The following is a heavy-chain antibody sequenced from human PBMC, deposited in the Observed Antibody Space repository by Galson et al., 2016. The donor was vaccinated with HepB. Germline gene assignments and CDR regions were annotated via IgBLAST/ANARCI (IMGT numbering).Heavy chain of an antibody. CDR3: ARPRGKGNYYYYMDV. Sequence: SLRLSCAASGFTFLSYGMHWVRQAPGKGLEWVAIITYDGSNKYYADSVKGRFIISRDNSNYTLYLQMNSLGPEDTAVYYCARPRGKGNYYYYMDVWGKGTTVTVSS. V-gene: IGHV3-30*03. CDR1: GFTFLSYG. CDR2: ITYDGSNK. D-gene: IGHD1-1*01. J-gene: IGHJ6*03.